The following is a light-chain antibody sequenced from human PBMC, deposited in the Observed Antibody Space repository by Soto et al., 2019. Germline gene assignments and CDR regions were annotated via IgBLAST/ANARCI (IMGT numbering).Light chain of an antibody. CDR1: TGPVTTGHY. J-gene: IGLJ1*01. Sequence: QAVVTQEPSLTVSPGGKVILTCGSTTGPVTTGHYPHWFQQKPGQAPRPLVYDTANIFSWTPVRFSGSLVGGKAALTLSGAQPEDEAEYYCLLSYRGDYGFGPGTKVTVL. V-gene: IGLV7-46*01. CDR3: LLSYRGDYG. CDR2: DTA.